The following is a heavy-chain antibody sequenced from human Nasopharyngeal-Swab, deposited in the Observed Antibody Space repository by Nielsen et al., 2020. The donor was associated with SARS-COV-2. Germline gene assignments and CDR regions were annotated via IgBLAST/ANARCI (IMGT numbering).Heavy chain of an antibody. D-gene: IGHD4-17*01. CDR3: ARDAPAHYGAFY. CDR2: IAHGASNE. V-gene: IGHV3-30*03. Sequence: WIRPPPGTGLEWVAFIAHGASNEYYGDSVKGRFSISRDSSKNTLYLQMDSLRGEDTAVYYCARDAPAHYGAFYWGRGTLVTVSS. J-gene: IGHJ4*02.